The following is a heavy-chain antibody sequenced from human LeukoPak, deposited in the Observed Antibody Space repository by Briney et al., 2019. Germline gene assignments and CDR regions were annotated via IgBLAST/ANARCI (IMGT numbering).Heavy chain of an antibody. CDR1: GFTFSSYE. V-gene: IGHV3-48*03. Sequence: GGSLRLSCAASGFTFSSYEMNWVRQAPGKGLEWVSYISSSGSTIYYADSVKGRFTISRDNAKNSLYLQMNSLRAEDTAVYYCARDGSGRVPQMSAPDYWGQGTLVTVSS. J-gene: IGHJ4*02. CDR3: ARDGSGRVPQMSAPDY. D-gene: IGHD3-10*01. CDR2: ISSSGSTI.